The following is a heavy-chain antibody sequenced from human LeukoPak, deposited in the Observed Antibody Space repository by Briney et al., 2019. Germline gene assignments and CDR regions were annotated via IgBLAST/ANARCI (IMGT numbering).Heavy chain of an antibody. CDR3: ARAPYYYDTPSAYFDY. CDR1: GGSFSGYY. J-gene: IGHJ4*02. Sequence: SETLSLTCAVYGGSFSGYYWSWIRQPPGKGLGWIGEINHSGSTNYNPSLKSRVTISVDTSKNQFSLKLSSVTAADTAVYYCARAPYYYDTPSAYFDYWGQGTLVTVSS. V-gene: IGHV4-34*01. CDR2: INHSGST. D-gene: IGHD3-22*01.